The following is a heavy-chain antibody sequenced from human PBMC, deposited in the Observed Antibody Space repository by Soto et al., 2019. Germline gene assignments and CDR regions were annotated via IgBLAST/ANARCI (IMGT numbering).Heavy chain of an antibody. D-gene: IGHD2-15*01. J-gene: IGHJ5*02. CDR3: AEWARYCSGADCRA. V-gene: IGHV3-23*01. CDR1: GFPFSSRA. Sequence: EVQLLESGGGLVQPGGSLRLSCAASGFPFSSRAMSWVRQAPGKGLEWVSAISGSGTITYYADSVKGRFTISRDTSKNPLYLQMNSLRADDTAVYYCAEWARYCSGADCRALGQGTPVTVSS. CDR2: ISGSGTIT.